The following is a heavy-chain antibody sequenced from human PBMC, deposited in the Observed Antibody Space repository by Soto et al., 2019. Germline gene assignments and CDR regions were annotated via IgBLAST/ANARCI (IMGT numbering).Heavy chain of an antibody. D-gene: IGHD2-2*01. J-gene: IGHJ6*02. CDR3: ARDGRYCSSTSCYYYYGMDV. CDR2: IYYSGST. Sequence: SETLSLTCTVSGGSISSYYWSWIRQPPGKGLEWIGYIYYSGSTNYNPSLKSRVTISVDTSKNQFSLKLSSVTAADTAVYYCARDGRYCSSTSCYYYYGMDVWGQGTTVTVSS. CDR1: GGSISSYY. V-gene: IGHV4-59*01.